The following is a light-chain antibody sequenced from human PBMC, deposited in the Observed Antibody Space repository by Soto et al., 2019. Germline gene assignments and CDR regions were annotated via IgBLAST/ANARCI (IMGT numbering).Light chain of an antibody. J-gene: IGKJ1*01. V-gene: IGKV1-5*03. CDR2: TAS. Sequence: DIQMTQSPSTLSASVGDRVTITCRASQSIRTWLAWYQQKPGKAPNLLIYTASSLANGVPSRFSGSGSATEFTLNMINLQPDDFATYYCQPYQSYSPFGQGTKVEIK. CDR3: QPYQSYSP. CDR1: QSIRTW.